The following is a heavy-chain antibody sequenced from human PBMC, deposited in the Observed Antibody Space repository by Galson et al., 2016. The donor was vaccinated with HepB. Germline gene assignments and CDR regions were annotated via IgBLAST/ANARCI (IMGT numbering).Heavy chain of an antibody. D-gene: IGHD5-12*01. CDR3: VAGGDIEL. J-gene: IGHJ4*02. CDR2: IGTAGDT. CDR1: GFTFSSYD. Sequence: SLRLSCAASGFTFSSYDMHWVRQATGKGLEWVSTIGTAGDTYYPGSVKGRFTPSRDTAKNTLSLQMNSLRAEDTAVYHCVAGGDIELWGQGTLVTVSS. V-gene: IGHV3-13*04.